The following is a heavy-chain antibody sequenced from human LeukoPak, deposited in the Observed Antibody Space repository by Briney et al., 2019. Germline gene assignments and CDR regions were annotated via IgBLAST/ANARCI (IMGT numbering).Heavy chain of an antibody. Sequence: GGSLRLSCAASGFTFSSYCMTWVRQAPGKGLEWVSYISSSGSTIYYADSVKGRFTISRDNAKNSLYLQMNSLRAEDTAVYYCAELGITMIGGVWGKGTTVTISS. J-gene: IGHJ6*04. CDR3: AELGITMIGGV. CDR1: GFTFSSYC. V-gene: IGHV3-48*03. D-gene: IGHD3-10*02. CDR2: ISSSGSTI.